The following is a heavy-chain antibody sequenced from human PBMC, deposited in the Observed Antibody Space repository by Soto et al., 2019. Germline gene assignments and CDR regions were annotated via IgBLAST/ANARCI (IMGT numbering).Heavy chain of an antibody. V-gene: IGHV4-39*01. CDR3: ASHDYGGFGL. CDR1: GGSISRSSYY. Sequence: QLQLQESGPGLVKPSETLSLTCTVSGGSISRSSYYWGWIRQPPGKGLEWIGSIYYSGSTYYNPSLTSXXXLXXDTSKNQFSLKLSSVTAADTAVYYCASHDYGGFGLWGQGTLVTVSS. J-gene: IGHJ4*02. CDR2: IYYSGST. D-gene: IGHD4-17*01.